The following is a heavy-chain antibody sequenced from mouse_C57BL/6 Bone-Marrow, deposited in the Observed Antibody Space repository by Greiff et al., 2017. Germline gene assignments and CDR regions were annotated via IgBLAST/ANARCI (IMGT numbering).Heavy chain of an antibody. D-gene: IGHD1-1*01. CDR2: INPYNGGT. CDR3: ARKEEKLLLRSFDY. Sequence: VQLQQSGPVLVKPGASVKMSCKASGYTFTDYYMNWVKQSHGKSLEWIGVINPYNGGTSYNQKFKGKATLTVDKSSSTAYMELNSLTSEDSAVYYCARKEEKLLLRSFDYWGQGTTLTVSS. CDR1: GYTFTDYY. J-gene: IGHJ2*01. V-gene: IGHV1-19*01.